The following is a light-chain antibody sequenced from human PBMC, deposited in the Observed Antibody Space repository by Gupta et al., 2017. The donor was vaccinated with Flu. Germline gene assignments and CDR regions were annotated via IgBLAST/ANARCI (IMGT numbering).Light chain of an antibody. CDR2: AAS. Sequence: DIQMTQSPSSLPASVGDRVAITCRASQRISSYLNWYQQKPGKAPELLIYAASRLQSGVPSRFSGSGSGTDFTLTISRLQAEDSAIFYCQHRHSCPFTFGQGTKLDIK. CDR3: QHRHSCPFT. V-gene: IGKV1-39*01. CDR1: QRISSY. J-gene: IGKJ2*01.